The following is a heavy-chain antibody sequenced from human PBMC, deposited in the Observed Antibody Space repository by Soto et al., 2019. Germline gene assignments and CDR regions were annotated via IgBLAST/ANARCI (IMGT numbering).Heavy chain of an antibody. D-gene: IGHD4-17*01. Sequence: VHLLDSGGGLAQPGGSLRPSCTASGFTFSSYAMTWVRQAPGRGLEGVSGITASGWRTYYAESVKGRFTIYRDNSKSHLYLEMNSLRAEDPAVYYCAKDTRQAEYGRWFDYWGQGTLVTVSS. V-gene: IGHV3-23*01. CDR1: GFTFSSYA. J-gene: IGHJ5*01. CDR3: AKDTRQAEYGRWFDY. CDR2: ITASGWRT.